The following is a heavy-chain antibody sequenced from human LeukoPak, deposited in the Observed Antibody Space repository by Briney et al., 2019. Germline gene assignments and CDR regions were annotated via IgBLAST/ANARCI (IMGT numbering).Heavy chain of an antibody. CDR3: ARAPTPRSSFPPVFGVVPNYYYMDV. J-gene: IGHJ6*03. CDR1: GYTFTSYD. CDR2: MNPNSGNT. Sequence: GASVKVSCKASGYTFTSYDINWVRQATGQGLEWMGWMNPNSGNTGYAQKFQGRVTMTRNTSISTAYMELSSLRSEDTAVYYCARAPTPRSSFPPVFGVVPNYYYMDVWGKGTTVTVSS. D-gene: IGHD3-3*01. V-gene: IGHV1-8*01.